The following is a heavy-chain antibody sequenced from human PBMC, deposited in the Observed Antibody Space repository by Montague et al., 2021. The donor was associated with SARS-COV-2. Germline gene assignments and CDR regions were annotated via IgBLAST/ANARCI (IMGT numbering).Heavy chain of an antibody. CDR1: GGSISSGSYY. V-gene: IGHV4-61*02. Sequence: TLSLTCTVSGGSISSGSYYWSWIRQLAGKGLEWIGRVYASGITNYNPSLKSRVTISLDTSKNQFSMRLRSVTAADTPLYYCIRGLASVDSWGQGTLVTVSS. CDR3: IRGLASVDS. J-gene: IGHJ5*01. CDR2: VYASGIT.